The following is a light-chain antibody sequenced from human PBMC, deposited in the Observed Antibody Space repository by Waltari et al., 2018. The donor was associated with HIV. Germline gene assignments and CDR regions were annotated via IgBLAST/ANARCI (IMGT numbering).Light chain of an antibody. CDR3: CSYAGSSTSWV. CDR1: TSDSGSYNL. J-gene: IGLJ3*02. V-gene: IGLV2-23*01. CDR2: EGS. Sequence: QSALTQPASVSGSPVQSIPISCTGTTSDSGSYNLVSWYQQHPGKAPKLMIYEGSKRPSGVSNRFSGSKSGNTASLTISGLQAEDEADYYCCSYAGSSTSWVFGGGTKLTVL.